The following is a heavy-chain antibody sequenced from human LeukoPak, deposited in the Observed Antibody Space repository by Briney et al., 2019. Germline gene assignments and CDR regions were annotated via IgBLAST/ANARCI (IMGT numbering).Heavy chain of an antibody. J-gene: IGHJ4*02. Sequence: ASVKVSCESSGYTFNNYAMNWVRQAPGQGLEWMGWLNTNTGNPTYARGFTGRFVFSSDTSVRMAYLQISSLKAEDTAVYYCARSNNDGAYLGVGFDYWGQGTLVTVSS. D-gene: IGHD1-1*01. V-gene: IGHV7-4-1*04. CDR3: ARSNNDGAYLGVGFDY. CDR1: GYTFNNYA. CDR2: LNTNTGNP.